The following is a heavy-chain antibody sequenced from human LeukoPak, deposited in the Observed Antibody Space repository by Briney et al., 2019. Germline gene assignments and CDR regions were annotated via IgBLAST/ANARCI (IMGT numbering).Heavy chain of an antibody. CDR2: IYYSGST. Sequence: SETLSLTCAVYGGSFSGYYWSWIRQPPGKGLEWIGSIYYSGSTYYNPSLKSRVTISVDTSKNQFSLNLNSVTAADTAVYYCARGGAACLHFQNWGQGTLVTVSS. D-gene: IGHD6-6*01. J-gene: IGHJ1*01. CDR3: ARGGAACLHFQN. V-gene: IGHV4-34*01. CDR1: GGSFSGYY.